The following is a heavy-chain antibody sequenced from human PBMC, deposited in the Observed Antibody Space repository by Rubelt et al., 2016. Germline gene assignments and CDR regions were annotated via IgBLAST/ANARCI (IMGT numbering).Heavy chain of an antibody. D-gene: IGHD3-10*02. Sequence: QVQLQQWGAGLLKPSETLSLTCAVYGGSFSGYYWSWIRQPPGKGLEWIGEINHSGSTNYNPSLKSRVTISVDTSKNQSSLKLSSVTAADTAVYYCARGLFCSIVRGGCYYFDYWGQGTLVTVSS. CDR2: INHSGST. CDR3: ARGLFCSIVRGGCYYFDY. CDR1: GGSFSGYY. V-gene: IGHV4-34*01. J-gene: IGHJ4*02.